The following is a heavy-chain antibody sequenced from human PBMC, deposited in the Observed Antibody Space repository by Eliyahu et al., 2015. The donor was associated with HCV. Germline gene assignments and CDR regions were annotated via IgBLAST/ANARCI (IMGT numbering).Heavy chain of an antibody. CDR3: ARDLWGYSSSWYFDY. CDR1: GFTFSSYS. CDR2: ISSSSSYI. Sequence: EVXLVESGGGXVKPGGSLXLACAASGFTFSSYSMNWVRQAPGKGLEWVSSISSSSSYIYYADSVKGRFTISRDNAKNSLYLQMNSLRAEDTAVYYCARDLWGYSSSWYFDYWGQGTLVTVSS. J-gene: IGHJ4*02. V-gene: IGHV3-21*01. D-gene: IGHD6-13*01.